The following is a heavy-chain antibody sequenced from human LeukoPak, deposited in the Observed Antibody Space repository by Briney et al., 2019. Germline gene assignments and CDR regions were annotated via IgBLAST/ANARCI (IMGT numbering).Heavy chain of an antibody. V-gene: IGHV1-18*01. D-gene: IGHD6-13*01. CDR3: AREKGHDSSSWYLRFNYFDY. J-gene: IGHJ4*02. Sequence: ASVKVSCKASGYTFTSYGISWVRQAPGQGLEWMGWISAYNGNTNYAQKLQGRVTMTTDTSTSTAYMELRSLRSDDTAVYYCAREKGHDSSSWYLRFNYFDYWGQGTLVTVSS. CDR1: GYTFTSYG. CDR2: ISAYNGNT.